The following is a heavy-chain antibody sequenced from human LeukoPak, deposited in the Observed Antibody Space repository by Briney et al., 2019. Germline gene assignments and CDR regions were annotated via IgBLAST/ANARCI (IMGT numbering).Heavy chain of an antibody. CDR2: ISYDGSNK. J-gene: IGHJ6*03. CDR3: ARESDYYYYYMDV. CDR1: GFTFSSYA. Sequence: GRSLRLSCAASGFTFSSYAMHWVRQAPGKGLEWVAVISYDGSNKYYADSVKGRFTISRDNSKNTLYLQMNSLRAEDTAVYYCARESDYYYYYMDVWAKGPRSPSP. V-gene: IGHV3-30*01.